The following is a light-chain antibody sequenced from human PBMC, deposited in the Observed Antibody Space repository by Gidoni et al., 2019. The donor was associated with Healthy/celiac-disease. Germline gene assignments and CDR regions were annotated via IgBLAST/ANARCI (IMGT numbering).Light chain of an antibody. J-gene: IGKJ1*01. V-gene: IGKV3-20*01. Sequence: EIVLTQSQGTPALSPGERATLSCRASQSVISSYLAWYQQKPGQAPRLLIYGASSRATGIPDMFSGSWSGTDFTLTISRLEPEDFAVYYCHQYGSSSWTFGQGTKVEIK. CDR1: QSVISSY. CDR3: HQYGSSSWT. CDR2: GAS.